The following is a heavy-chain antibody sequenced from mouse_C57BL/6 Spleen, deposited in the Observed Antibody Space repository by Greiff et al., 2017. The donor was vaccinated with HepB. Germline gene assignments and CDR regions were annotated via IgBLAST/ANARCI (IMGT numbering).Heavy chain of an antibody. J-gene: IGHJ1*03. CDR1: GYTFTSYD. Sequence: VKLMESGPELVKPGASVKLSCKASGYTFTSYDINWVKQRPGQGLEWIGWIYPRDGSTKYNEKFKGKATLTVDTSSSTAYMELHSLTSEDSAVYFCARNPDYYGSSHWDFDVWGTGTTVTVSS. CDR3: ARNPDYYGSSHWDFDV. D-gene: IGHD1-1*01. CDR2: IYPRDGST. V-gene: IGHV1-85*01.